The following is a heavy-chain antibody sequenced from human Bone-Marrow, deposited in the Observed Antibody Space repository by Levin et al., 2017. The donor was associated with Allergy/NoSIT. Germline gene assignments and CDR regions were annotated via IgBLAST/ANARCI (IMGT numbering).Heavy chain of an antibody. Sequence: GGSLRLSCSASGFTFSAYTMHWVRQAPGKGLEYVSAITKDGDSTYYADSVKGRFTISRDNSETTLYLQMSSLRADDTALYYCVKLGRGPGTTARDGWYFDLWGRGTLVTVSS. CDR1: GFTFSAYT. CDR2: ITKDGDST. V-gene: IGHV3-64D*06. CDR3: VKLGRGPGTTARDGWYFDL. J-gene: IGHJ2*01. D-gene: IGHD1-7*01.